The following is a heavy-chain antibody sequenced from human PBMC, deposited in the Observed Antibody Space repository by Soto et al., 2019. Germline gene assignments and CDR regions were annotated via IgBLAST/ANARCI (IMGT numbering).Heavy chain of an antibody. V-gene: IGHV4-34*01. CDR3: ARDGYIRSPKPLDY. Sequence: PSETLSLTSAVYGGSFSGYYWSWIRQPPGKGLEWIGEINHSGSTNYNPSLKSRVTISVDTSKNQFSLKLSSVTAADTAVYYCARDGYIRSPKPLDYWGQGTLVTVSS. J-gene: IGHJ4*02. D-gene: IGHD5-12*01. CDR1: GGSFSGYY. CDR2: INHSGST.